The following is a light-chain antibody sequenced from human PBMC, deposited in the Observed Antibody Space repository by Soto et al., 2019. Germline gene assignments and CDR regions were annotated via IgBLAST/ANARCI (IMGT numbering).Light chain of an antibody. CDR1: QGISSW. V-gene: IGKV1-12*01. CDR3: QQADTFPLP. J-gene: IGKJ4*01. CDR2: DAS. Sequence: DIQMTQSPSSVSASVGDRVTITCRASQGISSWVGWYQQKPGRAPNLLIYDASSLQSGVPSRFSGSGSGTEFTLTISSLQPEDFATYYCQQADTFPLPFGGGTKVEIK.